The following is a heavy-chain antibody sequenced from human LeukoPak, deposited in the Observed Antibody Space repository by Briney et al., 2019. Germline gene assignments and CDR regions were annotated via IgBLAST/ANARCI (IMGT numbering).Heavy chain of an antibody. Sequence: ASVKVSCKVSRYALSELAMHWVRQAPGKGLEWMGGFDPEDVDEIYAQNFQGRVTMTEDTSTDTAYMELSSLRSEDTAVYYCATAVGTTMHVFDIWGQGTLVTVSS. CDR2: FDPEDVDE. CDR1: RYALSELA. V-gene: IGHV1-24*01. J-gene: IGHJ3*02. CDR3: ATAVGTTMHVFDI. D-gene: IGHD5-12*01.